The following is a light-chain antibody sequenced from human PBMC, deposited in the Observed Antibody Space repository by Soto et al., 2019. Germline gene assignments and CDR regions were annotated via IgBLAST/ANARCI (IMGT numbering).Light chain of an antibody. J-gene: IGLJ1*01. V-gene: IGLV2-14*01. CDR1: SSDVGGYSY. CDR2: DVS. Sequence: QSVLTQPASVSGSPGQSITISCTGTSSDVGGYSYVSWYQQHPGKAPKLLIYDVSNRPSGVSNRFSGSKSGNTASLTISGLQAEDEADYYCSSYTSSGTYVFGTGTKVTVL. CDR3: SSYTSSGTYV.